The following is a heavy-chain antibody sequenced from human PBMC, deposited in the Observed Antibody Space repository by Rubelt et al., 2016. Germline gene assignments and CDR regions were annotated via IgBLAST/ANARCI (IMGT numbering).Heavy chain of an antibody. CDR2: IYYSGST. Sequence: QLQLQESGPGLVKPSETLSLTCTVSGGSISSSSYYWGWIRQPPGKGLEWIGSIYYSGSTYYNPSLKSRVTISVDTSQNQFALKMSAGTAADTEVYYCARHSSSLEGYYGMDVWGQGTTVTVSS. J-gene: IGHJ6*02. CDR3: ARHSSSLEGYYGMDV. D-gene: IGHD6-6*01. CDR1: GGSISSSSYY. V-gene: IGHV4-39*01.